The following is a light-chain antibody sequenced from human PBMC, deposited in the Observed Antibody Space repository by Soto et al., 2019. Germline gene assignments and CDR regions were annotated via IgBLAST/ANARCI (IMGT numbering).Light chain of an antibody. V-gene: IGLV2-8*01. J-gene: IGLJ1*01. CDR3: SSYAASSPYV. CDR2: EVS. Sequence: QSVLTQPPSASGSPGQSVAISCTGTSSDVGAYNSVSWYQQHPGKAPKLLIYEVSKRPSGVPDRFSGSKSGNTASLTVSGLQAEDEADYYCSSYAASSPYVFGTGTKVTVL. CDR1: SSDVGAYNS.